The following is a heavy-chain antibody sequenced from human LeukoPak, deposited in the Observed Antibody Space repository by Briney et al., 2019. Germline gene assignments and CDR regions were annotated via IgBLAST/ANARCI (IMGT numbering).Heavy chain of an antibody. D-gene: IGHD3-16*01. CDR1: GFTFSIYG. J-gene: IGHJ4*02. V-gene: IGHV3-30*18. Sequence: GGSLRLSCAASGFTFSIYGMHWVRQAPGKGLEWVAVISYDGSNKYYADSVKGRFTISRDNSKNSLYLQMNSLRAEDTAVYYCAKGERLGHGPHFDYWGQGTLVTVSS. CDR2: ISYDGSNK. CDR3: AKGERLGHGPHFDY.